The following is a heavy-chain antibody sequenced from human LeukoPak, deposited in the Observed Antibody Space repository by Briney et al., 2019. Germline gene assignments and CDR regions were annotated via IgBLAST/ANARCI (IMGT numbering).Heavy chain of an antibody. CDR1: GGSFSGYY. D-gene: IGHD3-9*01. J-gene: IGHJ4*02. Sequence: SETLSLTCAVYGGSFSGYYWSWIRQPPGKGLEWIGEINHSGSTNYNPSLKSRVTISVDTSKNQFSLKLSSVTAADTAVYYCARVVDYDILTGYYIVFDYWGQGTLVTVSS. CDR3: ARVVDYDILTGYYIVFDY. CDR2: INHSGST. V-gene: IGHV4-34*01.